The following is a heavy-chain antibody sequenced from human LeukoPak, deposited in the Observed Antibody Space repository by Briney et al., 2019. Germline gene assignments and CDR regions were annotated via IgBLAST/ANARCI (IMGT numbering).Heavy chain of an antibody. CDR2: IYSSGGT. CDR3: VRRSDCSTTSCYFYHGMDV. V-gene: IGHV4-39*01. D-gene: IGHD2-2*01. J-gene: IGHJ6*02. Sequence: SETLSFTCTVSGGSISSRSHYWVWMRQPPGKGLEWIGSIYSSGGTYYRPSLESRVTVAVDTSKNQFSLTLTSVTAADTAVYYCVRRSDCSTTSCYFYHGMDVWGQGTTVTVSS. CDR1: GGSISSRSHY.